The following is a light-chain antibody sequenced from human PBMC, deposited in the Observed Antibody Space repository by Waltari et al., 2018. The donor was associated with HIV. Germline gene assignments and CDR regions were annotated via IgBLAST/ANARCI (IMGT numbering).Light chain of an antibody. CDR2: DVT. V-gene: IGLV2-11*01. Sequence: QSALTQPRSVSGSPGQSVTMSCAGTSNDVGGYNYVSWYQQHPGKAPKLMIYDVTKRPSGGPDRFSGSKSGNTASLTISGLQADDEADYYCCSYAGSYTGVFGTGTKVTVL. J-gene: IGLJ1*01. CDR1: SNDVGGYNY. CDR3: CSYAGSYTGV.